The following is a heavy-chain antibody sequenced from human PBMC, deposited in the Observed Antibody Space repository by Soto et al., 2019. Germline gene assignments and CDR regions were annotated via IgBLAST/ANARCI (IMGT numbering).Heavy chain of an antibody. CDR1: GFTFSSYA. V-gene: IGHV3-30-3*01. J-gene: IGHJ4*02. CDR3: ASDLGDGSCPSCYKPFDN. Sequence: GGSLRLSCAASGFTFSSYAMHWVRQAPGKGLEWVAVISYDGSNKYNADSVKGRFTISTDNSKNTLYLQMNSLRAEDTAVYYRASDLGDGSCPSCYKPFDNWGQETLVTASS. CDR2: ISYDGSNK. D-gene: IGHD2-2*02.